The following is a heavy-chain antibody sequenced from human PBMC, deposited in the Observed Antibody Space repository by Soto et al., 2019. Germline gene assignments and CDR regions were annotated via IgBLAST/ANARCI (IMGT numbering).Heavy chain of an antibody. J-gene: IGHJ6*02. D-gene: IGHD3-10*01. Sequence: SETLSLTCTVSGGSISSGGYYWSWIRQHPGKGLEWIGYIYYSGSTYYNPSLKSRVTISVDTSKNQFSLKLSSVTAADTAVYYCASPGGKKDYYHYGMDVWGQGTTVTVSS. CDR3: ASPGGKKDYYHYGMDV. CDR2: IYYSGST. CDR1: GGSISSGGYY. V-gene: IGHV4-31*03.